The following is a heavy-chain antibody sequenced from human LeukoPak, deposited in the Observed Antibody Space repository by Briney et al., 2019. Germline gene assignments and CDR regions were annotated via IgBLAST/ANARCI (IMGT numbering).Heavy chain of an antibody. V-gene: IGHV1-2*07. CDR1: GYSFTDYY. D-gene: IGHD3-16*01. CDR2: INPNIGGT. Sequence: GASVKVSCKTSGYSFTDYYMHWVRQAPGQGLEWMGWINPNIGGTSSAHKFQGRFTMTGDTSITTVYMEVNWLTSDDTAMYYCARADRLHGGPYLIGPWGQGTLVTVSS. J-gene: IGHJ5*02. CDR3: ARADRLHGGPYLIGP.